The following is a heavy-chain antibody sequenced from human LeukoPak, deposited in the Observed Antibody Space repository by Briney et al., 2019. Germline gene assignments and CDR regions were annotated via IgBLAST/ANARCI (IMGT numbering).Heavy chain of an antibody. CDR1: GGSISSYY. J-gene: IGHJ4*02. V-gene: IGHV4-59*08. CDR2: IYYSGST. CDR3: ARQLRGEAVAGHLQPFDY. D-gene: IGHD6-19*01. Sequence: SETLSLTCTVSGGSISSYYWNWIRQPPGKRLEWIGYIYYSGSTNYNPSLKSRVTISVDTSKNQFSLKLSSVTAADTAVYFCARQLRGEAVAGHLQPFDYWGRGTLVTVSS.